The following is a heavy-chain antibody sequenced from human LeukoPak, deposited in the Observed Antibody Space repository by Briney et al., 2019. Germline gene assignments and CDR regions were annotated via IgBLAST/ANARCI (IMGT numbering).Heavy chain of an antibody. J-gene: IGHJ3*02. CDR2: IYSDNT. Sequence: GGSLRLSCTVSGFTVSSNSMSWVRQAPGKGLEWVSFIYSDNTHYSDSVKGRFTISRDNSKNTLYLQMNSLRAEDTAVYYCAKDLTNYYDSREHAFDIWGQGTMVTVSS. CDR3: AKDLTNYYDSREHAFDI. D-gene: IGHD3-22*01. V-gene: IGHV3-53*01. CDR1: GFTVSSNS.